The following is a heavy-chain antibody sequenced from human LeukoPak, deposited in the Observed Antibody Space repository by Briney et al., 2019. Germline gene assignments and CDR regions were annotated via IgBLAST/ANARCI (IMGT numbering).Heavy chain of an antibody. CDR1: GGSMSCYY. CDR2: GYYSGST. D-gene: IGHD2-8*02. V-gene: IGHV4-59*01. CDR3: ASRSTGSRQPHVFDI. Sequence: SETLSLTCTVSGGSMSCYYWSWPRHPPGKGLERIGYGYYSGSTNYHASLNRRVTILVDTSKDQFSLKLGSVSAADTAVYFCASRSTGSRQPHVFDIWGQGTMVSVSS. J-gene: IGHJ3*02.